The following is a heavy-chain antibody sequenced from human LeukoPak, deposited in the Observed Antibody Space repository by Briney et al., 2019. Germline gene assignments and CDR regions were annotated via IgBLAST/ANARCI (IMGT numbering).Heavy chain of an antibody. Sequence: GGSLRLSCAASGFTFSSYSMNWVRQAPGKGLEWVAHISSDGKKTTYADSVKGRFTISRDNAKNTLYLQMNSLRAEDTAVHYCARVRGYWFDHGGQGARVTVSS. CDR3: ARVRGYWFDH. D-gene: IGHD3-22*01. CDR1: GFTFSSYS. V-gene: IGHV3-74*01. J-gene: IGHJ5*02. CDR2: ISSDGKKT.